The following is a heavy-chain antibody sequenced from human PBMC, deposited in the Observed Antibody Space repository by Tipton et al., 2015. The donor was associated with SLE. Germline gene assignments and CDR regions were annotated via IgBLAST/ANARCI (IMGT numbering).Heavy chain of an antibody. J-gene: IGHJ4*02. CDR2: IYFIGST. CDR1: GGSIISGSNY. CDR3: ARGRGSSSSGHY. Sequence: TLSLTCTVSGGSIISGSNYWNWIRQSAGKGLEWIGHIYFIGSTNYNPSLKSRVTISVDTSKNQFSLKLSSVTAPDTAVYYCARGRGSSSSGHYWGQGTLVAVSS. V-gene: IGHV4-61*09. D-gene: IGHD6-6*01.